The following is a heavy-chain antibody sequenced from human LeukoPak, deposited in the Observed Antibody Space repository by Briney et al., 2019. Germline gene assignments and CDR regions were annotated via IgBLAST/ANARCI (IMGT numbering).Heavy chain of an antibody. V-gene: IGHV4-61*02. Sequence: PSETLSLTCTVSGGSISSGSYYWSWIRQPAGKGLEWIGRIYTSGSTNYNPSLKSRVTISVDTSKNQFSLKLSSVTAAGTAVYYCARVPRDYGGNGDIWGQGTMVTVSS. CDR2: IYTSGST. CDR1: GGSISSGSYY. D-gene: IGHD4-23*01. CDR3: ARVPRDYGGNGDI. J-gene: IGHJ3*02.